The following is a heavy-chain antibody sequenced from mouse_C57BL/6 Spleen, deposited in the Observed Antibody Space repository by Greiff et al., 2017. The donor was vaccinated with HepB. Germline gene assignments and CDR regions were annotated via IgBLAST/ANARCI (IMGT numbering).Heavy chain of an antibody. V-gene: IGHV1-82*01. CDR1: GYAFSSSW. CDR2: IYPGDGDT. CDR3: ARRLTPMDY. D-gene: IGHD1-3*01. J-gene: IGHJ4*01. Sequence: QVQLQQSGPELVKPGASVKISCKASGYAFSSSWMNWVKQRPGKGLEWIGRIYPGDGDTNYNGKFKGKATLTADKSSSTAYMQLSSLTSEDSAVYFCARRLTPMDYWGQGTSVTVSS.